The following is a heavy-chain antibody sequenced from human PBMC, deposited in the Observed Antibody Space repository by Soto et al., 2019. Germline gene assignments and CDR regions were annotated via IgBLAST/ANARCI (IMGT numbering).Heavy chain of an antibody. CDR3: AKAVDITVRGGPPSDY. V-gene: IGHV3-30*18. CDR1: GFIFHNFG. D-gene: IGHD3-10*01. CDR2: ISYDGRNK. Sequence: QVQLVESGGAVVQPGRSLRLSCAASGFIFHNFGMHWVRQAPGKGLEWVAVISYDGRNKYYADSVKGRFTISRNNYQDTLYLQMNSLRPEDTAVYYCAKAVDITVRGGPPSDYWGQGTLVTVSS. J-gene: IGHJ4*02.